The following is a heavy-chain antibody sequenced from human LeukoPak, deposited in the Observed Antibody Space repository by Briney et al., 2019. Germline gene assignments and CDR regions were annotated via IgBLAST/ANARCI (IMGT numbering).Heavy chain of an antibody. CDR3: AREFRSGYNSRWFDY. CDR1: GFTFSSYA. CDR2: ISSNGGNI. J-gene: IGHJ5*01. D-gene: IGHD6-19*01. V-gene: IGHV3-64*01. Sequence: GGSLRLSCAASGFTFSSYAMHWVRQAPGKGLEYVSVISSNGGNIYYANSVKGRFTISRDNSKNTLYLQMGSLRPEDMAVYYCAREFRSGYNSRWFDYWGQGTLVTVSS.